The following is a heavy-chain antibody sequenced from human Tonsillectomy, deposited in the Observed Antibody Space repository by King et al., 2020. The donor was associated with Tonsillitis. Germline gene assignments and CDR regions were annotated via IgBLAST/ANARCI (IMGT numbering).Heavy chain of an antibody. V-gene: IGHV3-33*08. CDR1: GFTFSNYG. CDR2: IWYDGGNK. Sequence: VQLVESGGGVVQPGRSLRLSCVGSGFTFSNYGMHWVRQAPGKGLEWVAGIWYDGGNKYYADSVKGRFTISRDNSRKTLFVQMNSLRAEDTAVYYCARDMVAVPGPNWFDPWGQGTLVTVSS. J-gene: IGHJ5*02. CDR3: ARDMVAVPGPNWFDP. D-gene: IGHD6-19*01.